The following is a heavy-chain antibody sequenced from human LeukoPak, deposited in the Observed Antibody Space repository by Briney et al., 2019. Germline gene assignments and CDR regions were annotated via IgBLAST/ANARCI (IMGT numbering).Heavy chain of an antibody. Sequence: SETLSLTCTVSGGSISSYYWSRIRQPPGKGLEWIGYIYYSGSTNYNPSLKSRVTISVDRSKNQFSLKLSSVTAADTAVYYCAKHVRGSSSWRVYYYYYMDVGGKGPRVTVSS. V-gene: IGHV4-59*08. CDR3: AKHVRGSSSWRVYYYYYMDV. CDR2: IYYSGST. CDR1: GGSISSYY. D-gene: IGHD6-6*01. J-gene: IGHJ6*03.